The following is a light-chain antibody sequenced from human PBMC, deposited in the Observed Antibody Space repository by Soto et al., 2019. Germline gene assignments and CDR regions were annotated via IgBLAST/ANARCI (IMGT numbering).Light chain of an antibody. Sequence: EIVMTQSPATLSVFPGERATLSCRASQSVSSNLAWYQQKPGQAPRLLIYGSFIRATGIPARFSGSGSGTEFTLIISSLQSEDFAVYYCPQYNNLPSTTFCHGTKLEIK. CDR3: PQYNNLPSTT. CDR2: GSF. CDR1: QSVSSN. V-gene: IGKV3-15*01. J-gene: IGKJ2*01.